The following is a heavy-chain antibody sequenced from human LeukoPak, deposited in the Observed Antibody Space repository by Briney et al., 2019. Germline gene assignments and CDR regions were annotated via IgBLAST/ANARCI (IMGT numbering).Heavy chain of an antibody. CDR3: VKDQSGSGSW. Sequence: GGSLRLSCSASGFTFSTYAIHWVRQAPGKGLEYVSSITSDGGSTYYADSVKGRFTISRDNSKNTLYLQVNSLRPEDTAVYYCVKDQSGSGSWWGQGTLVTVSS. CDR2: ITSDGGST. D-gene: IGHD3-10*01. V-gene: IGHV3-64D*06. J-gene: IGHJ4*02. CDR1: GFTFSTYA.